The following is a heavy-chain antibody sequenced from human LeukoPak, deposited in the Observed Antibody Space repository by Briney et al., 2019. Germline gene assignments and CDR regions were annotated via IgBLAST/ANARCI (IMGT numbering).Heavy chain of an antibody. CDR1: GYTFTSYA. CDR3: ARVQFPLFVVVIAMEGWFDP. Sequence: ASVKVSCKASGYTFTSYAMHWVRQAPGQRLEWMGWINAGNGNTKYSQKFQGRVTITRDTSASTAYMELRSLRSDDTAVYYCARVQFPLFVVVIAMEGWFDPWGQGTLVTVSS. V-gene: IGHV1-3*01. CDR2: INAGNGNT. D-gene: IGHD2-21*01. J-gene: IGHJ5*02.